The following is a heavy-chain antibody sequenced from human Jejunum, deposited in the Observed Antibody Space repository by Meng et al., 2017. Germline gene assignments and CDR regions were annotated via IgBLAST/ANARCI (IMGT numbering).Heavy chain of an antibody. CDR1: GFPLSTSGVG. CDR2: IYWDDDK. Sequence: SGPTLVKPTQTLTLTCTFSGFPLSTSGVGVGWIRQPPGKALECLALIYWDDDKRYNPSLKNRLTITKDTSKNQVVLTMTNMDPVDTATYYCAHRLAYSTNYDVGWFDPWGQGTLVTVSS. D-gene: IGHD6-13*01. V-gene: IGHV2-5*02. J-gene: IGHJ5*02. CDR3: AHRLAYSTNYDVGWFDP.